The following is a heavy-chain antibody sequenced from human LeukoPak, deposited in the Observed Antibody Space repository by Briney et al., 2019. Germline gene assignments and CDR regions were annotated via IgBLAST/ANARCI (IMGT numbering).Heavy chain of an antibody. CDR3: ARSGRIGYSYGLFDY. CDR1: GYTFTSYG. CDR2: ISAYNGNT. Sequence: RASVTVSCTASGYTFTSYGISWARQAPGQGLEWMGWISAYNGNTNYAQKLQGRVTMTTDTSTSTAYMELRSLRSDDTAVYYCARSGRIGYSYGLFDYWGQGTLVTVSS. D-gene: IGHD5-18*01. V-gene: IGHV1-18*01. J-gene: IGHJ4*02.